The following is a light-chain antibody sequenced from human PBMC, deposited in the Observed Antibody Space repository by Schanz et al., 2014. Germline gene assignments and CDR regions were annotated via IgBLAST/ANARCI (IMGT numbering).Light chain of an antibody. CDR3: SSYATTNTLV. CDR2: EVS. CDR1: SSDVGAYNY. J-gene: IGLJ2*01. V-gene: IGLV2-14*01. Sequence: QSALTQPASVSGSPGQSITISCTGSSSDVGAYNYVSWYQQHPGNAPKLLIFEVSKRPSGVSNRFSGSKSANTASLTISGLQAEDEADYYCSSYATTNTLVFGGGTKLTVL.